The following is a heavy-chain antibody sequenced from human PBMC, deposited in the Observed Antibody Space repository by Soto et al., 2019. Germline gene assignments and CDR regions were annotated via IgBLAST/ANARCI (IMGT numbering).Heavy chain of an antibody. V-gene: IGHV1-18*01. CDR1: GYTFTSYG. CDR3: ARDDLRYYYYGMDV. J-gene: IGHJ6*02. Sequence: AASVKVSCKASGYTFTSYGISWVRQAPGQGLEWMGWISAYNGNTNYAQKLQGRVTMTTDTSTSTAYMELRSLRSDDTAVYYCARDDLRYYYYGMDVWGQGTTVTVSS. CDR2: ISAYNGNT.